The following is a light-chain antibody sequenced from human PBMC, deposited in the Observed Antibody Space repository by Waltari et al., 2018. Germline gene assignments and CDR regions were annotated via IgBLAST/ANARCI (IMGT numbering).Light chain of an antibody. Sequence: DVVMTQSPAPLPLSLGGGPTSTSNPTHNLFYGPNNKNYFGWYQQKPGQPPKLLISWASTRESGVPDRFSGSGSGTDFTLTISSLQAEDVAVYYCQQYYSTPPTFGQGTKLEIK. CDR1: HNLFYGPNNKNY. J-gene: IGKJ2*01. CDR2: WAS. CDR3: QQYYSTPPT. V-gene: IGKV4-1*01.